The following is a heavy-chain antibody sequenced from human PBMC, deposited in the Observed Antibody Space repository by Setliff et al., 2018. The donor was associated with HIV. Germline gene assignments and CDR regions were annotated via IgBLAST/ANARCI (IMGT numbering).Heavy chain of an antibody. J-gene: IGHJ5*02. CDR1: GDTDFY. V-gene: IGHV4-4*08. CDR2: IHASGKT. Sequence: PSETLSLTCTVSGDTDFYWDWIRQPPGKGLEWIGYIHASGKTNYNPSLKSRITISVDRSKNLFSLKLISVTAADQGVYYCARVPVAGANWFDPWGLGTLVTVSS. D-gene: IGHD2-21*01. CDR3: ARVPVAGANWFDP.